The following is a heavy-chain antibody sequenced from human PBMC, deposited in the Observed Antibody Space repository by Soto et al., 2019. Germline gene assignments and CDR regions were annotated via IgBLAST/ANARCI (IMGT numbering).Heavy chain of an antibody. J-gene: IGHJ6*02. Sequence: GGSLRLSCAASGFTFSSYWMSWVRQAPGKGQEWVANIKQDGSEKYYVDFVKGRFTISRDNAKNSLYLQMNSLRAEGTAVYYCAREKAQGYSSSWHYYYGMDVWGQGTTVTVSS. CDR2: IKQDGSEK. V-gene: IGHV3-7*05. D-gene: IGHD6-13*01. CDR3: AREKAQGYSSSWHYYYGMDV. CDR1: GFTFSSYW.